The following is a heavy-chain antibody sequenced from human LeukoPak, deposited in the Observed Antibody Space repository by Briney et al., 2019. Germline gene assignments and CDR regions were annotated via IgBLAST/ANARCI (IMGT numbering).Heavy chain of an antibody. V-gene: IGHV3-30*18. D-gene: IGHD2-2*01. CDR2: ISYDGSNK. CDR1: GFTFSSYS. J-gene: IGHJ3*02. CDR3: AKDVDASPAGDALDN. Sequence: PGGSLRLSCAASGFTFSSYSMNWVRQAPGKGLEWVAVISYDGSNKYYADSVKGRFTISRDNIKNSVILQMNSLRPDDTALYYCAKDVDASPAGDALDNWGQGTMVIVSS.